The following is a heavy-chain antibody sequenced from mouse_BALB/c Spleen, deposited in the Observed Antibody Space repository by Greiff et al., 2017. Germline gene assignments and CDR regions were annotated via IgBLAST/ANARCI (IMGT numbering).Heavy chain of an antibody. D-gene: IGHD3-3*01. V-gene: IGHV14-3*02. Sequence: VHVKQSGAELVKPGASVKLSCTASGFNIKDTYMHWVKQRPEQGLEWIGRIDPANGNTKYDPKFQGKATITADTSSNTAYLQLSSLTSEDTAVYYCARAGTGYWGQGTTLTVSA. CDR2: IDPANGNT. CDR3: ARAGTGY. CDR1: GFNIKDTY. J-gene: IGHJ2*01.